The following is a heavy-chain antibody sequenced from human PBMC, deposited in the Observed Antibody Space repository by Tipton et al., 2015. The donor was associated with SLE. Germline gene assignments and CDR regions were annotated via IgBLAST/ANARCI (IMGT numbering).Heavy chain of an antibody. V-gene: IGHV3-74*01. CDR2: IDSDGGTT. CDR3: ARGCSPIYDAFDI. Sequence: GSLRLSCAASGFSFSNYWIHWVRQVPGKGLVWVSHIDSDGGTTSYADSVKGRFTISRDNAKNMLYLQMNSLRAEDTAMYYWARGCSPIYDAFDIWGQGTMVTVSS. J-gene: IGHJ3*02. D-gene: IGHD2-15*01. CDR1: GFSFSNYW.